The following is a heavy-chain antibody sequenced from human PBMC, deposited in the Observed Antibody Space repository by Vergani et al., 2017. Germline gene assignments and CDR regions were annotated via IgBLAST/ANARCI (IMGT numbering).Heavy chain of an antibody. Sequence: EVQLLESGGDLVQPGGSLRLSCAASGFTFNHYAMNWVRQAPGKGLDLVSGISGSGGSTYYAGSVKGRFTISRDSSKNTLYLQRNSLSAGDTAVYYCAKATPQNSGYDYLYYYHAMDVWWEGTTVVVFS. CDR2: ISGSGGST. V-gene: IGHV3-23*01. J-gene: IGHJ6*01. CDR1: GFTFNHYA. CDR3: AKATPQNSGYDYLYYYHAMDV. D-gene: IGHD5-12*01.